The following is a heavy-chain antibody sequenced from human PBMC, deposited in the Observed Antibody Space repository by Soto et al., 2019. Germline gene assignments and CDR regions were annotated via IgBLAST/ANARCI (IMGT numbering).Heavy chain of an antibody. Sequence: GGSLRLSCAASGFTFSSYSMNWVRQAPGKGLEWVSYISSSSSTIYYAVSVKGRFTISRDNAKNSLYLQMNSLRDEDTAVYYCARDSYDILTGYYNFDYWGQGTLVTVSS. D-gene: IGHD3-9*01. CDR3: ARDSYDILTGYYNFDY. V-gene: IGHV3-48*02. CDR1: GFTFSSYS. CDR2: ISSSSSTI. J-gene: IGHJ4*02.